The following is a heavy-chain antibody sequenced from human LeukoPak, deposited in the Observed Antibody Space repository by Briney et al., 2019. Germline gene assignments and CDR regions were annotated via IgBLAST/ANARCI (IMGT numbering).Heavy chain of an antibody. CDR2: IGISSGNT. CDR3: ARDHNYAFDN. CDR1: GFTFSSYA. D-gene: IGHD1-1*01. V-gene: IGHV3-48*04. Sequence: GGSLRLSCAASGFTFSSYAMSWVRQAPGKGLEWISYIGISSGNTKYADSVRGRFTISGDSAKRSLYLQMNSLRVEDTAVYYCARDHNYAFDNWGQGTQVTVSS. J-gene: IGHJ4*02.